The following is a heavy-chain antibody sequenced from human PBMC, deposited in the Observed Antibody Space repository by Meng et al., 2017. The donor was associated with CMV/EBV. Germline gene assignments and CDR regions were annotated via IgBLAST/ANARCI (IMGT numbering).Heavy chain of an antibody. J-gene: IGHJ4*02. CDR2: IYYSGST. D-gene: IGHD6-6*01. Sequence: SETLSLTCTVSGGSISSYYWNWIRQPPGKGLEWIGYIYYSGSTNYNPSLKSRVTISVDTSKNQFSLKLSSVTAADTAMYYCARSFRAARPSPTYYFDYWGQGTLVTVSS. CDR3: ARSFRAARPSPTYYFDY. CDR1: GGSISSYY. V-gene: IGHV4-59*01.